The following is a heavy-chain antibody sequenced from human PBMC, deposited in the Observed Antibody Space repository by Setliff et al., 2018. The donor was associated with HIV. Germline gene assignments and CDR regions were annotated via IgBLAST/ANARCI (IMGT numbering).Heavy chain of an antibody. CDR2: IYTSGTT. J-gene: IGHJ4*02. V-gene: IGHV4-4*09. D-gene: IGHD5-12*01. Sequence: SETLSLTCFVSGVSISGHFWGWIRQPPGKGLEWIGYIYTSGTTEYNPSLDSRVTISVDTSRDQFSLNLRSVTAADTAVYYCASFSGYDYYFDYWGQGTLVTVSS. CDR3: ASFSGYDYYFDY. CDR1: GVSISGHF.